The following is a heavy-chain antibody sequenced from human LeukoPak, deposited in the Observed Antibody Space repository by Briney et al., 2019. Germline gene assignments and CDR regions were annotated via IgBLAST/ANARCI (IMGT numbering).Heavy chain of an antibody. V-gene: IGHV4-30-4*08. Sequence: PSETLSLTCTVSGGSISSGDYYWSWIRQPPGKGLEWIGYIYYSGSTYYNPSLKSQVTISVDTSKNQFSLKLSSVTAADTAVYYCARGEGDSSSWFDPWGQGTLVTVSS. CDR1: GGSISSGDYY. CDR3: ARGEGDSSSWFDP. CDR2: IYYSGST. J-gene: IGHJ5*02. D-gene: IGHD6-13*01.